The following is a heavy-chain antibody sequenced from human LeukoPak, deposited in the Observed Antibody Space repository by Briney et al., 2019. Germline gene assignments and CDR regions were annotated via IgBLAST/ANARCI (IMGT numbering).Heavy chain of an antibody. Sequence: KPPETLSLTCAVYGGSFSGYYWSWIRQPPGKGLEWIGEINHSESTNYNPSLKSGVTISVDTSKNQFSLKLSSVTAPDTAVYYCVRHDGPGAATMGAFDSWGQGSLVTVSS. CDR2: INHSEST. V-gene: IGHV4-34*01. CDR1: GGSFSGYY. J-gene: IGHJ5*01. D-gene: IGHD2-15*01. CDR3: VRHDGPGAATMGAFDS.